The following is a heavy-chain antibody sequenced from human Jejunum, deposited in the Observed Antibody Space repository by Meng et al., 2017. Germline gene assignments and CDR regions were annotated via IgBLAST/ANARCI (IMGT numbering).Heavy chain of an antibody. CDR2: RYYSGST. V-gene: IGHV4-61*01. Sequence: QVLLQESGPGLVRPSETLSLTCTVSGGSVSSTNCYWSWIRQPPGKGLEWIGYRYYSGSTNYNPSLKSRVTISVDTSKSQFSLELFSVTAADTAVYYCAREYCISTTCYFDSWGQGTLVTVSS. CDR3: AREYCISTTCYFDS. J-gene: IGHJ4*02. CDR1: GGSVSSTNCY. D-gene: IGHD2-2*01.